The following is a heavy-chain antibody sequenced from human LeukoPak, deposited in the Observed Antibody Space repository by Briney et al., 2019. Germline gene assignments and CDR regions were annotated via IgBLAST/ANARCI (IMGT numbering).Heavy chain of an antibody. J-gene: IGHJ4*02. D-gene: IGHD6-19*01. CDR2: IYHSGST. Sequence: SETLSLTCTVSGYSISSGYYWGWIRQPPGKGLEWIGSIYHSGSTYYNPSLKSRVTISVDTSKNPFSLKLSSATAADTAVYYCARVTYRSGSFDYWGQGTLVTVSS. CDR1: GYSISSGYY. V-gene: IGHV4-38-2*02. CDR3: ARVTYRSGSFDY.